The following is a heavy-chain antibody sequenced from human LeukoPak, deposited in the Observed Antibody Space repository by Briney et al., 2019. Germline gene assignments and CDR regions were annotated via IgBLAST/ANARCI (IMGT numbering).Heavy chain of an antibody. J-gene: IGHJ4*02. CDR3: ARESSIAAAGVFDY. CDR2: ISYDGSNK. CDR1: GFTFSSYA. V-gene: IGHV3-30-3*01. D-gene: IGHD6-13*01. Sequence: GGSLRLSCAASGFTFSSYAMHWVRQAPGKGLEWVAVISYDGSNKYYADSVKGRFTISRDNSKNTLYLQMNSLIAEDTAVYYCARESSIAAAGVFDYWGQGTLVTVSP.